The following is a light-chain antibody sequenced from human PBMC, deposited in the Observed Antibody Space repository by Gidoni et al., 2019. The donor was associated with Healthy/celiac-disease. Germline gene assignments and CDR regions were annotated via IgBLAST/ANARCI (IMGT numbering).Light chain of an antibody. J-gene: IGKJ1*01. V-gene: IGKV3-20*01. CDR2: GAS. CDR1: QSVSSSY. Sequence: EIVLTQYPGTLSLSPGERATLSCRASQSVSSSYLAWYQQKPGQAPRLLIYGASSRATGIPDRFSGSGSGTDFTLTISRLEPEDFAVYYCQQYCSSPRTFGQGTKVEIK. CDR3: QQYCSSPRT.